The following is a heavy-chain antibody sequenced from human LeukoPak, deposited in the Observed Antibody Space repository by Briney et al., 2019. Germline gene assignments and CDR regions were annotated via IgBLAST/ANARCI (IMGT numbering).Heavy chain of an antibody. CDR3: KMGYSSGWEPYYLDS. Sequence: SQTLSLTCTVSGDSISTGSYYWSWIRQPAGKGLEWIGRIYASGTTNYSPSLKSRVTISIDTSNNQFSLKLNSVTAADTAVYYCKMGYSSGWEPYYLDSWGQGILVTVSS. CDR2: IYASGTT. V-gene: IGHV4-61*02. CDR1: GDSISTGSYY. D-gene: IGHD6-19*01. J-gene: IGHJ4*02.